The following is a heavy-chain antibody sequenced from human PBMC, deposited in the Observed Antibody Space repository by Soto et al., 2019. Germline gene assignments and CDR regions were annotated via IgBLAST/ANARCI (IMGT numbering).Heavy chain of an antibody. CDR3: TRLSGDCSSASCLSLDY. V-gene: IGHV3-73*02. Sequence: EVQLVESGGGLVQPGGSLKLSCAASGFTFSGSAMDWVRQASGKGLEWVGRIRRKANGYATAYAASVKGRFTFSRDDSGNTAYRQMNSLKTEDTAVYYCTRLSGDCSSASCLSLDYWGQGTLVTVS. J-gene: IGHJ4*02. D-gene: IGHD2-2*01. CDR1: GFTFSGSA. CDR2: IRRKANGYAT.